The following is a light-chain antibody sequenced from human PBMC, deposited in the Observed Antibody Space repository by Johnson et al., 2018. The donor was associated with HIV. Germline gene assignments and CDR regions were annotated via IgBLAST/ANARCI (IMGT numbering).Light chain of an antibody. CDR2: DNN. Sequence: QSVLTQPPSVSAAPGQKVTISGSGSSSNIGNNYVSWYQQLPGTAPKLLIYDNNKRPSGIPDRFSGSKSGTSATLGITGLQTGDEADYYCGTWDSSLSAVYVFGTGTKVTVL. V-gene: IGLV1-51*01. J-gene: IGLJ1*01. CDR3: GTWDSSLSAVYV. CDR1: SSNIGNNY.